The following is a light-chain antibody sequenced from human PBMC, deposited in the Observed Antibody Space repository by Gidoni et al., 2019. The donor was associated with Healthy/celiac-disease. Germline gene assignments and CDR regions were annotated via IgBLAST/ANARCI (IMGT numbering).Light chain of an antibody. CDR1: SSDVGSYNL. Sequence: QSALTQPASVAGYPGQSITISCTGTSSDVGSYNLVSWYQQHPGKAPKLMISEVSKRPSGVSTRFSGSKSGNTASLTISGLQAEDEAYYYCCSYAGSVVFGGGTKLTVL. CDR2: EVS. J-gene: IGLJ2*01. V-gene: IGLV2-23*02. CDR3: CSYAGSVV.